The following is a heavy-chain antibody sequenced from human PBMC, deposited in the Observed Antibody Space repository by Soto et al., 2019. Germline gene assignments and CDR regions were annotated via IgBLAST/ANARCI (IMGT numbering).Heavy chain of an antibody. CDR2: ISQSVFT. CDR1: TESLRGYY. Sequence: QVQLQQRGAGLLRPSETLSLTCAVSTESLRGYYWTWIRQSPGKGLEWIGEISQSVFTNYNPSLESRVTLSVDTSKSEFSLHLTSMTAADTALYYCARGLFSSGWYSYFDPWGQGTPVTVSS. J-gene: IGHJ5*02. V-gene: IGHV4-34*01. D-gene: IGHD6-19*01. CDR3: ARGLFSSGWYSYFDP.